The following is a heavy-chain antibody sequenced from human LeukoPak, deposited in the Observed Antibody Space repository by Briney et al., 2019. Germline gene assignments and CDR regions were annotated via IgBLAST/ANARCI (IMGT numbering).Heavy chain of an antibody. CDR3: ARANTVTSNYYYGMDV. V-gene: IGHV3-23*01. J-gene: IGHJ6*02. Sequence: GGSLRLSCAASGFTFSSYAMSWVRQAPGKGLEWVSAISGSGGSTYYADSVKGRFTISRDNSKNTLYLQMNSLRAEDTAAYYCARANTVTSNYYYGMDVWGQGTTVTVSS. CDR1: GFTFSSYA. CDR2: ISGSGGST. D-gene: IGHD4-17*01.